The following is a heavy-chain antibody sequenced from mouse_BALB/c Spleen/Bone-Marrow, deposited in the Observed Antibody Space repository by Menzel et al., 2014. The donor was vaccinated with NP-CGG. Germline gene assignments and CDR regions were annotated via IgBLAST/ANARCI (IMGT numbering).Heavy chain of an antibody. J-gene: IGHJ2*01. CDR3: ARGGYGNYYFDY. D-gene: IGHD2-1*01. Sequence: QVQLKESGSVLVRPGASVKLSCKASGYTFTSSWMHWAKQRPGQGLEWIGEIHPNSGNTNYNEKFKGKATLTVDTSSCTAYVDLSSLTSEDSAVYYCARGGYGNYYFDYWGQGTTLTVSS. CDR1: GYTFTSSW. V-gene: IGHV1S130*01. CDR2: IHPNSGNT.